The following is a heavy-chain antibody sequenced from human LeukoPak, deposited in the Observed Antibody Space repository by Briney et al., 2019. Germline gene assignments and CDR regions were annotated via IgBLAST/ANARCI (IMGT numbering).Heavy chain of an antibody. CDR2: IYYSGST. V-gene: IGHV4-59*01. CDR3: VREARYYYDSSGYYEA. D-gene: IGHD3-22*01. Sequence: PSETLPLTCTVSGGSISSYYWSWIRQPPGKGLEWIGYIYYSGSTNYNPSLKSRVTISVDTSKNQFSLKLSSVTAADTAVYYCVREARYYYDSSGYYEAWGQGTLVIVSS. J-gene: IGHJ5*02. CDR1: GGSISSYY.